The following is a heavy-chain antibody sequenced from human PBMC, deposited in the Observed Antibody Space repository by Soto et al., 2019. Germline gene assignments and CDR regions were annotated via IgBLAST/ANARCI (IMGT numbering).Heavy chain of an antibody. V-gene: IGHV4-30-2*01. CDR2: IYHSGST. CDR3: ARATAMANFDY. J-gene: IGHJ4*02. Sequence: SETLCLTCAVSGVSISSGGYSLRWIRQPPGKGLEWIGYIYHSGSTYYNPSLKSRVTISVDRSKNQFSLKLSSVTAADTAVYYCARATAMANFDYWGQGTLVTVSS. CDR1: GVSISSGGYS. D-gene: IGHD5-18*01.